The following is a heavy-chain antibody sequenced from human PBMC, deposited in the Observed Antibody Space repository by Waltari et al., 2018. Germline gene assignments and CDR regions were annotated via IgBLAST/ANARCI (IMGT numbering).Heavy chain of an antibody. CDR2: IYSSGST. CDR1: GGSISSYY. Sequence: QVQLQESGPGLVKPSETLSLTCTVSGGSISSYYWSWIRQPAGKGLEWIGRIYSSGSTNYPPSLRSRVPMSVATSKNLFSLKLNSVTAADTAVYYCARDWAAVADYYFDYWGQGTLVTVSS. V-gene: IGHV4-4*07. CDR3: ARDWAAVADYYFDY. J-gene: IGHJ4*02. D-gene: IGHD6-19*01.